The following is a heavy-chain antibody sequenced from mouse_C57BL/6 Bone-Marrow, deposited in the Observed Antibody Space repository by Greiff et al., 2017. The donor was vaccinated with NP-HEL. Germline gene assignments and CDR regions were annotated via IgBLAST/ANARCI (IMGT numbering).Heavy chain of an antibody. CDR1: GFTFSDYG. CDR3: ASETTVVANDY. CDR2: ISSGSSTI. D-gene: IGHD1-1*01. V-gene: IGHV5-17*01. J-gene: IGHJ2*01. Sequence: EVKVVESGGGLVKPGGSLKLSCAASGFTFSDYGMHWVRQAPEKGLEWVAYISSGSSTIYYADTVKGRFTISRDNAKNTLYLPLTSLRSEDTAMYYCASETTVVANDYWGQGTTLTVSS.